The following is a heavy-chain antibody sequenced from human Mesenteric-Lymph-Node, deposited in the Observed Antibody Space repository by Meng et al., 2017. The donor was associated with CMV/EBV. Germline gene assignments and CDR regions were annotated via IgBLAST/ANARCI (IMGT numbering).Heavy chain of an antibody. CDR1: TFIAHY. Sequence: TFIAHYIHWCRQAPGQGLEWMGWISPHNGGTNYAQKFQGRVTMTRDTSISTTYMELSRLRSDDTAVYYCARDLPYYYDSSGYYYPLDYWGQGTLVTVSS. J-gene: IGHJ4*02. D-gene: IGHD3-22*01. V-gene: IGHV1-2*02. CDR3: ARDLPYYYDSSGYYYPLDY. CDR2: ISPHNGGT.